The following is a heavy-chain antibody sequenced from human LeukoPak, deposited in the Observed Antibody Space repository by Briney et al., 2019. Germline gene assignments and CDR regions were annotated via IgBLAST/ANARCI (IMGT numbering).Heavy chain of an antibody. V-gene: IGHV1-8*02. CDR3: ARATPGGLHGYSFDY. D-gene: IGHD5-24*01. Sequence: GASVKVSCKASGYTFKNYDINWVRQATGQGLEWMGWMNPNSGNTGFAQKFQDRVSMTRDTSINTAYMDLTSLRSGDTAVYYCARATPGGLHGYSFDYWGQGTVVTVYS. J-gene: IGHJ4*02. CDR1: GYTFKNYD. CDR2: MNPNSGNT.